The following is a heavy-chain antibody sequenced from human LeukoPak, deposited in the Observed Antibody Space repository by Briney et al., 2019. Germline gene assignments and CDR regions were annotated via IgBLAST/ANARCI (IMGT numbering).Heavy chain of an antibody. CDR1: GGSISSYY. CDR3: ARETQLDYFDY. Sequence: SETLSLTCTVSGGSISSYYWSWIRQPPGKGLEWIGYIYYSGSTNYNPSLKSRVTISVDTSKNQFSLKLSSVTAADTAVYYCARETQLDYFDYWGQGTLVTVSS. D-gene: IGHD1-1*01. CDR2: IYYSGST. J-gene: IGHJ4*02. V-gene: IGHV4-59*01.